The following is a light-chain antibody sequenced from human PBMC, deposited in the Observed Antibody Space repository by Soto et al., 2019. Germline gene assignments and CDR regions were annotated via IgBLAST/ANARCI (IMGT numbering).Light chain of an antibody. V-gene: IGLV2-14*01. J-gene: IGLJ1*01. CDR1: SSDVGGYNY. Sequence: SVLTQPASVSGSPGQSITISCTGTSSDVGGYNYVSWYQQHPDKAPKLIICEVINRPSGVSNRFSGSKSGNTASLTISGLQAEEEADYYCSSYTSRDTLVFGTGTKVTV. CDR3: SSYTSRDTLV. CDR2: EVI.